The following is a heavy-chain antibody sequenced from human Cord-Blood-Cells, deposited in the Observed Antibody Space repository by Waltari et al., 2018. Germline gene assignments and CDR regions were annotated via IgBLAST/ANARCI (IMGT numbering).Heavy chain of an antibody. V-gene: IGHV1-69*01. D-gene: IGHD1-26*01. CDR2: IIPIFGTA. CDR3: ARDALYSGSYWYFDL. J-gene: IGHJ2*01. CDR1: GGTFSSYD. Sequence: QVQLVRDGAEVKTPGSSVKVSCKASGGTFSSYDISWVRQDPGQWLEWMGGIIPIFGTANYAQKFQGRVTITADESTSTAYMELSSLRSEDTAVYYCARDALYSGSYWYFDLWGRGTLVTVSS.